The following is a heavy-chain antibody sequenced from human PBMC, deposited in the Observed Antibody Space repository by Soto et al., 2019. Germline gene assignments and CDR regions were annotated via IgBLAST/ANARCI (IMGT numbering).Heavy chain of an antibody. CDR3: ARPSSYDNSGYYCY. V-gene: IGHV3-21*01. Sequence: GGSLRLSCAASGFTFSSYSMNWVRQAPGKGLEWVSSISSSSSYIYYADSVKGRFTISRDNAKNSLYLQMNSLRAEDTAVYYFARPSSYDNSGYYCYWGQGTLVTVSS. J-gene: IGHJ4*02. CDR1: GFTFSSYS. D-gene: IGHD3-22*01. CDR2: ISSSSSYI.